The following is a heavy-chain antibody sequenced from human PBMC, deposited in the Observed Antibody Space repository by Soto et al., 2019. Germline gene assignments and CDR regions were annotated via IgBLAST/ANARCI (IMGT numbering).Heavy chain of an antibody. CDR1: GFTFSNYI. CDR3: ASPITDTLDAFDI. V-gene: IGHV3-21*01. J-gene: IGHJ3*02. CDR2: ISGSSIYI. Sequence: GGSLRLSCAASGFTFSNYIMNWVRQAPGKGLEWVSSISGSSIYIYYADSVEGRFTISRDNAKNSLYLQMDSLRAEDTAVYYCASPITDTLDAFDIWGRGTMVTLSS. D-gene: IGHD1-20*01.